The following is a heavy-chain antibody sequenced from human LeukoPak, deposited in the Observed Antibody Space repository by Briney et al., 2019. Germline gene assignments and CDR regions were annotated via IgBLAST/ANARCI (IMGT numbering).Heavy chain of an antibody. V-gene: IGHV3-48*03. J-gene: IGHJ4*02. D-gene: IGHD3-3*01. CDR2: ISSSGSTI. CDR3: ARVRGYDFRFDY. Sequence: PGGSLRLSCAASGFTFNSYEMNWVRQAPGKGLEWVSYISSSGSTIYYADSVKGRFTISRDNAKNSLYLQMNSLRAEDTAVYYCARVRGYDFRFDYWGQGTLVTVSS. CDR1: GFTFNSYE.